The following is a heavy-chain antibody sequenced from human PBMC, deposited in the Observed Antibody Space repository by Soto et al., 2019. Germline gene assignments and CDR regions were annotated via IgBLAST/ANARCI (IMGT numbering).Heavy chain of an antibody. Sequence: EVQLLESGVGLGQPGGSLRLSCAASGFTFSSSAMSWVRQAPGKGLEWVSGINNNGANTYYADSVKGRFTISRDNYKITLYLQMNSLRAEDTAVYYCAKIPITIRLGTDVWGQGTTVTVSS. CDR3: AKIPITIRLGTDV. J-gene: IGHJ6*02. CDR1: GFTFSSSA. V-gene: IGHV3-23*01. CDR2: INNNGANT. D-gene: IGHD3-3*01.